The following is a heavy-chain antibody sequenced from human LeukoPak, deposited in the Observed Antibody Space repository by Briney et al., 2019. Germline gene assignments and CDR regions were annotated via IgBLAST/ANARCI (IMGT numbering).Heavy chain of an antibody. Sequence: ASVKVSCKASGYTFTSYATHWVRQAPGQGLEWMGWINTNTGNPTYAQGFTGRFVFSLDTSVTTAYLQISSLKAEDTAVYYCARSLFYYYDSSGYSHFDYWGQGTLVTVSS. CDR1: GYTFTSYA. J-gene: IGHJ4*02. CDR2: INTNTGNP. D-gene: IGHD3-22*01. V-gene: IGHV7-4-1*02. CDR3: ARSLFYYYDSSGYSHFDY.